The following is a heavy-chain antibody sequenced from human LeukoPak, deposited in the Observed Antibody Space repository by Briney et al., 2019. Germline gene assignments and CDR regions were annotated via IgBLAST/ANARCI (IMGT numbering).Heavy chain of an antibody. D-gene: IGHD3-3*01. CDR2: ISSSTSTI. Sequence: GGSLRLSCAASGFTFSSYSMNWVRQPPGNGLEWGSYISSSTSTIYYPASVKGRLTKSRAKAKNSLYLQMNTLRAEDTAVYYCARESERFLEWFPRPFDYWGQGTLVTVSS. J-gene: IGHJ4*02. V-gene: IGHV3-48*01. CDR1: GFTFSSYS. CDR3: ARESERFLEWFPRPFDY.